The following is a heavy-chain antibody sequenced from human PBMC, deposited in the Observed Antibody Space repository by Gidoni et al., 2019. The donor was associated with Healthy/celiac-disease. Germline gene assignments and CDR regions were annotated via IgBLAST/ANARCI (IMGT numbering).Heavy chain of an antibody. CDR2: ISAYNGNT. J-gene: IGHJ1*01. D-gene: IGHD6-13*01. CDR1: GYTFPSYG. CDR3: ARGGAAAGPGYFQH. V-gene: IGHV1-18*01. Sequence: QVPLVQSGAEVQKPAASVNVSCTDSGYTFPSYGISWVRQAPGQGLEWMGWISAYNGNTNYAQKLQGRVTMTTDTSTSTAYMELRSLRSDDTAVYYCARGGAAAGPGYFQHWGQGTLVTVSS.